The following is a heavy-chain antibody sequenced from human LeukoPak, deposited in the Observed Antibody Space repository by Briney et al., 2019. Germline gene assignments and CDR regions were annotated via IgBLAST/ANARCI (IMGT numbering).Heavy chain of an antibody. J-gene: IGHJ4*02. CDR2: IYYSGST. D-gene: IGHD6-19*01. V-gene: IGHV4-39*07. CDR3: ARALYNPKIAVAGTFDY. Sequence: SETLSLTCTVSGGSISSSSYYWGWIRQPPGEGLEWIGSIYYSGSTYYNPSLKSRVTISVDTSKNQFSLKLSSVTAADTAVYYCARALYNPKIAVAGTFDYWGQGTLVTVSS. CDR1: GGSISSSSYY.